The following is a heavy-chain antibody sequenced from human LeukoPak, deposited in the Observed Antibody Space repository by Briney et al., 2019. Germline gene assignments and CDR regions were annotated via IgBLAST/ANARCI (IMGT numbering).Heavy chain of an antibody. D-gene: IGHD3-16*02. Sequence: GESLKISCKGSGYIFTSYWIGWVRQMPGKGLEWMGIIYPGDSDTRYSPSFQGQVTISADKSISTAYLQWSSLKASDTAMYYCARHSTFTRLGELSSYFDYWGQGTLVTVSS. CDR3: ARHSTFTRLGELSSYFDY. CDR1: GYIFTSYW. J-gene: IGHJ4*02. V-gene: IGHV5-51*01. CDR2: IYPGDSDT.